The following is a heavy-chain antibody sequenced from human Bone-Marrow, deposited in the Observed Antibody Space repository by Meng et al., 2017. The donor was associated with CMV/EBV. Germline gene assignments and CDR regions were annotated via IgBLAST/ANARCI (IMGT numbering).Heavy chain of an antibody. V-gene: IGHV3-23*01. J-gene: IGHJ4*02. CDR2: ISGSGGST. CDR1: GFTFSDYA. D-gene: IGHD2-2*01. Sequence: GESLKISCAASGFTFSDYAMSWVRQAPGKGLEWVSAISGSGGSTYYADSVKGRFTISRDNSKNTLYLQMNSLRAEDTAVYYCAKGGVPAAPFDYWGQGTLVTVSS. CDR3: AKGGVPAAPFDY.